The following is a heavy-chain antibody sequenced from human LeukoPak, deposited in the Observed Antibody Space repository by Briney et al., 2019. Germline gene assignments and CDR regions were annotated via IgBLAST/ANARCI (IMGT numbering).Heavy chain of an antibody. J-gene: IGHJ3*02. CDR2: ISSSSTYI. V-gene: IGHV3-21*01. CDR3: ASNVTTTPITTGGAFNI. Sequence: KPGGSLRLSCAASGFTFSSYSMNWVRQAPGKGLEWVSYISSSSTYIYYADSVKGRFTVSRDNAQNSLHLQMNSLRAEDTAVYYCASNVTTTPITTGGAFNIWGQGTMVTVS. D-gene: IGHD4-17*01. CDR1: GFTFSSYS.